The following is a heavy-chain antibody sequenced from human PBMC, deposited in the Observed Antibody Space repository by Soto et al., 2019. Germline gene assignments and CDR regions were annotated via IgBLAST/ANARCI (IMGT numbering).Heavy chain of an antibody. CDR3: AREGMSRPRWVFDY. D-gene: IGHD6-13*01. CDR2: ISTNGDST. V-gene: IGHV3-64*01. Sequence: EVQLVESGGGLVQPGGSLRLSCAASGFTFGSYPMHWVRQAPGKGLEYVSAISTNGDSTFYANSVKGRFTISRDNSKNTLYLQVGSLRAEDMGVYYCAREGMSRPRWVFDYWGQGTLVTAPS. J-gene: IGHJ4*02. CDR1: GFTFGSYP.